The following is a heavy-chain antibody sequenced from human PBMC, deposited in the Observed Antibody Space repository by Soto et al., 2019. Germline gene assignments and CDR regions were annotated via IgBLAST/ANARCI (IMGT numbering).Heavy chain of an antibody. V-gene: IGHV3-15*07. CDR2: IKSRADDGTA. J-gene: IGHJ2*01. CDR1: GFTFSNAW. Sequence: EVQLVESGGGLVKPGGSLRLSCAASGFTFSNAWMNWVRQAPGKGLEWVGRIKSRADDGTADYAAPVKGRFTISRDDSKNTMPLQMNSPKADDTAVYYCTTDQWLPPWYFDLWGRGTLVTVSS. D-gene: IGHD3-22*01. CDR3: TTDQWLPPWYFDL.